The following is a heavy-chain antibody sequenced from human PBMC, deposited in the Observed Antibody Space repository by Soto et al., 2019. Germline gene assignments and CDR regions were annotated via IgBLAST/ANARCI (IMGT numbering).Heavy chain of an antibody. V-gene: IGHV3-48*02. CDR3: ARDGLVYGSGSYYNAVY. CDR1: GFTFSSYS. D-gene: IGHD3-10*01. Sequence: GGSLRLSCAASGFTFSSYSMNWVRQAPGKGLEWVSYISSSSSTIYYADSVKGRFTISRDNAKNSLYLQMNSLRDEDTAVYYCARDGLVYGSGSYYNAVYWGQGTLVTVSS. CDR2: ISSSSSTI. J-gene: IGHJ4*02.